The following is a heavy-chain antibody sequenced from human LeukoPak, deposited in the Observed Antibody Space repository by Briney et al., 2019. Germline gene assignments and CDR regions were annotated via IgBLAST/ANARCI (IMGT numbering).Heavy chain of an antibody. V-gene: IGHV4-61*01. CDR2: IYYSGST. CDR1: GGSVSSGSYY. Sequence: PSETLSLTCTVSGGSVSSGSYYWSWIRQPPGKGLEWIGYIYYSGSTNYNPSLKSRVTISVDTSKNQFSLKLSSVTAADTAVYYCASGIAASYFDYWGQGTLVTVSS. J-gene: IGHJ4*02. CDR3: ASGIAASYFDY. D-gene: IGHD6-13*01.